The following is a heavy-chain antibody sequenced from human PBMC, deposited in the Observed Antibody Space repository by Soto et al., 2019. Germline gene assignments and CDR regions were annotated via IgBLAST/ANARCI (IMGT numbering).Heavy chain of an antibody. Sequence: QAQLVESGGGVVQPGRSLRLSCAASGFAFSSYGMHWVRQAPGTGLEWVAVISYDGSLQHYADSVKGRFTISRDNSKNRVLVQISSLRAEDTAVYYCVSDRGYGHASVPYSRGQGTLVSVSS. V-gene: IGHV3-30*13. CDR3: VSDRGYGHASVPYS. CDR2: ISYDGSLQ. J-gene: IGHJ5*01. CDR1: GFAFSSYG. D-gene: IGHD5-18*01.